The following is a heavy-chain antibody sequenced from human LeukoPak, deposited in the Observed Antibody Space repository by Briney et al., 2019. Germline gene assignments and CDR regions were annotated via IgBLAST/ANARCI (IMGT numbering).Heavy chain of an antibody. CDR3: ARGSSGWYWGDTFDI. CDR2: ISYDGSNK. V-gene: IGHV3-30*04. CDR1: GFTFSSYA. J-gene: IGHJ3*02. Sequence: GGSLRLSCAASGFTFSSYAMHWVRQAPGKGLEWVAVISYDGSNKYYADSVKGRFTISRDNSKNTLYLQMNSLRAEDTAVYYCARGSSGWYWGDTFDIWGQGTMVTVSS. D-gene: IGHD6-19*01.